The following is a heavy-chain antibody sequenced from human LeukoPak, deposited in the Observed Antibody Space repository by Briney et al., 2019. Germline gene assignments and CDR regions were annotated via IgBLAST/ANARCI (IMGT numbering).Heavy chain of an antibody. CDR3: AGDRGWLIAS. CDR2: IKQDGSET. CDR1: GFTFSHFW. Sequence: GGSLRLSCAGSGFTFSHFWMNWVRQAPGKGLEWVAIIKQDGSETYYVDSVKGRFTISRDNAKNSVYLQMNSLRAEDTAVYYCAGDRGWLIASWGQGTLVTVSS. J-gene: IGHJ4*02. D-gene: IGHD6-19*01. V-gene: IGHV3-7*01.